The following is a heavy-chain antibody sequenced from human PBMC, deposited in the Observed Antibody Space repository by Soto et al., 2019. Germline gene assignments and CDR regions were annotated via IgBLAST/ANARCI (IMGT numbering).Heavy chain of an antibody. J-gene: IGHJ5*02. CDR2: INPSGGST. CDR3: ARVSLRAVAYRFEP. Sequence: QVQLVQSGAEVKKPGASVKVSCKASGYTFTSYYMHWVRQAPGQVLEWMGIINPSGGSTSYAQKFLGRVTKTRDTSTSTVYMELSSLRSEVTAVYYCARVSLRAVAYRFEPWGQGTLVTVSS. V-gene: IGHV1-46*03. D-gene: IGHD6-19*01. CDR1: GYTFTSYY.